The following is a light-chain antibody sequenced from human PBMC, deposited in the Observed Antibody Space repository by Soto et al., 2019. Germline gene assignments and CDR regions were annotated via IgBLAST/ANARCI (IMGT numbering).Light chain of an antibody. J-gene: IGKJ1*01. Sequence: EIVFTQSPGTLSLSPGEGASLSCRASQSVSSGAFAWYRQKPGQAPGLLIYGASNRDTGIPDRFSGSGAGTEFILTISRLEPEDFAVYYCQQYDSSPRTFGQGTKVDIK. V-gene: IGKV3-20*01. CDR2: GAS. CDR3: QQYDSSPRT. CDR1: QSVSSGA.